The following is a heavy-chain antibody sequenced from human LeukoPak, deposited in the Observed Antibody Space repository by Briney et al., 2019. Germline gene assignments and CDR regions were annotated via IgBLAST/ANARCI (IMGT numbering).Heavy chain of an antibody. J-gene: IGHJ1*01. CDR2: IYHSGST. CDR1: GGSFSSNNW. Sequence: PSETLSLTCAVSGGSFSSNNWWRWVRQPPGKGLEWLGEIYHSGSTKYNPSLKSRITISVDKSKNQFSLNLRSVTAADTAVYYCARAPDGVVEYFQYWGQGTLVTVSS. D-gene: IGHD2-15*01. V-gene: IGHV4-4*02. CDR3: ARAPDGVVEYFQY.